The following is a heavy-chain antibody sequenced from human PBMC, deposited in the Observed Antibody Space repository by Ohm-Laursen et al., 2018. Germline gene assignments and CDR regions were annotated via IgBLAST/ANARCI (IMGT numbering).Heavy chain of an antibody. CDR3: ATRIYYGSVDY. D-gene: IGHD3-10*01. Sequence: SLRLSCSAPGFTVSSNYVSWVRQAPGKGLEWVSVIYSGGSTYYADSVKGRFTISRDNSKNTLYLQMNSLRAEDTAVYYCATRIYYGSVDYWGQGTLVTVSS. V-gene: IGHV3-53*01. CDR2: IYSGGST. J-gene: IGHJ4*02. CDR1: GFTVSSNY.